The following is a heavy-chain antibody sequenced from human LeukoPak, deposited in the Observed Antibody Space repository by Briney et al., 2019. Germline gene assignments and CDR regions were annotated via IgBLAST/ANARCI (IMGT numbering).Heavy chain of an antibody. CDR2: ISGSGGST. J-gene: IGHJ5*02. CDR3: AKRDSSGWFDP. V-gene: IGHV3-23*01. CDR1: GFTFSNYL. Sequence: GGSLRLSCAASGFTFSNYLMHWVRQAPGKGLEWVSTISGSGGSTYYADSVKGRFTISRDNSKNTLYLQMNSLRAEDTAVYYCAKRDSSGWFDPWGQGTLVTVSS. D-gene: IGHD6-19*01.